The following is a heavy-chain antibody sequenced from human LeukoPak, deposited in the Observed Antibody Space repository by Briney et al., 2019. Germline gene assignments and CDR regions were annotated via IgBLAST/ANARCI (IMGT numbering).Heavy chain of an antibody. Sequence: SETLSLTCTVSGGSISSYYWSWIRQPPGKGLEWIGYIYYSGSTNYNPSLKSRVTISVDTSKNQFSLKLSSVAAADTAVYYCAGGYIYGSTYYYMDVWGKGTTVTISS. V-gene: IGHV4-59*01. D-gene: IGHD5-18*01. CDR1: GGSISSYY. J-gene: IGHJ6*03. CDR3: AGGYIYGSTYYYMDV. CDR2: IYYSGST.